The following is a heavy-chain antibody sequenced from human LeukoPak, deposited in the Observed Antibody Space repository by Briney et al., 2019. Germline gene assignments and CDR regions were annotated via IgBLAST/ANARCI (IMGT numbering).Heavy chain of an antibody. CDR1: GFTFSSYA. Sequence: GGSLRLSCAASGFTFSSYAMHWVRKAPGKGLEWVAVISYDGSNKYYADSVKGRFTISRDNSKNTLYLQMNSLRAEDTAVYYCAREAIYCGSTSCLDFDYWGQGTLVTVSS. CDR3: AREAIYCGSTSCLDFDY. V-gene: IGHV3-30*01. CDR2: ISYDGSNK. D-gene: IGHD2-2*01. J-gene: IGHJ4*02.